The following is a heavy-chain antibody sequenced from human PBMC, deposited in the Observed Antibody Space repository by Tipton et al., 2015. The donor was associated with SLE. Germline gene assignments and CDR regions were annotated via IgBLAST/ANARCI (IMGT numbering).Heavy chain of an antibody. V-gene: IGHV3-7*01. D-gene: IGHD1-26*01. CDR1: GFTFSSYW. CDR3: ARDARRVGAGSAFDI. Sequence: SLRLSCAASGFTFSSYWMSWVRQAPGKGLEWVANIKQDGSEKYYVDSVKGRFTISRDNAKNSLYLQMNSLRAEDTAVYYCARDARRVGAGSAFDIWGQGTMVTVSS. CDR2: IKQDGSEK. J-gene: IGHJ3*02.